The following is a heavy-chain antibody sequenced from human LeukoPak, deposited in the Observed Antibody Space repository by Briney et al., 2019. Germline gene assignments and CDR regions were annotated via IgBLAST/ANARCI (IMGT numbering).Heavy chain of an antibody. V-gene: IGHV3-64*01. CDR2: ISSNGGST. CDR3: ARDQEDSGSYIDY. J-gene: IGHJ4*02. CDR1: GFTFSSYA. D-gene: IGHD1-26*01. Sequence: GGSLRLSCAASGFTFSSYAMHWVRQAPGKGLEYVSAISSNGGSTYYANSVKGRFTISRDNSKNTLYLQMGSLRAEDMAVYYCARDQEDSGSYIDYWGQGTLVTVSS.